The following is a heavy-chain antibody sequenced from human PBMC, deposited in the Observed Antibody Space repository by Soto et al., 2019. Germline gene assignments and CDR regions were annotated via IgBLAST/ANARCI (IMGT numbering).Heavy chain of an antibody. D-gene: IGHD5-12*01. CDR3: ATDLGAFSGYYPRSSSPRTYGMDV. CDR1: GFTFSSYG. J-gene: IGHJ6*02. CDR2: ISYDGSNK. Sequence: QVQLVESGGGVVQPGRSLRLSCAASGFTFSSYGMHWVRQAPGKGLEWVAVISYDGSNKYYADSVKGRFTISRDNSKNTLYLQMNSLRAEDTAVYYCATDLGAFSGYYPRSSSPRTYGMDVWGQGTTVTVSS. V-gene: IGHV3-30*03.